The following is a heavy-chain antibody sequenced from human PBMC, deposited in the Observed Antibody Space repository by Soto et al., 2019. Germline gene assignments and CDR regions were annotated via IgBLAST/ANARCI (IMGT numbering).Heavy chain of an antibody. Sequence: SETLSLTCTVSGGSISSYYWSWIRQPPGKGLEWIGYIYYSGSTNYNPSLKSRVTISVDTSKNQFSLKLSSVTAADTAVYYCARVGSSWGYYYMDVWGKGTTVTVYS. J-gene: IGHJ6*03. V-gene: IGHV4-59*01. CDR1: GGSISSYY. CDR3: ARVGSSWGYYYMDV. D-gene: IGHD6-13*01. CDR2: IYYSGST.